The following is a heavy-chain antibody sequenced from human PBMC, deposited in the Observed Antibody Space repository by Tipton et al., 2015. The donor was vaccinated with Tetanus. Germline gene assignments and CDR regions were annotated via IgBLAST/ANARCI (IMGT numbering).Heavy chain of an antibody. Sequence: TLSLTCTFSGASISNSDYYWGWIRQPPGKGLESIATIYYNGNTFYNSSLKSRVTISVDTSKNQLSLRLNSVTAADSALYFCGRGTDAYKSGNYWGQGTLVTVSS. CDR1: GASISNSDYY. J-gene: IGHJ4*01. V-gene: IGHV4-39*01. CDR3: GRGTDAYKSGNY. CDR2: IYYNGNT. D-gene: IGHD5-24*01.